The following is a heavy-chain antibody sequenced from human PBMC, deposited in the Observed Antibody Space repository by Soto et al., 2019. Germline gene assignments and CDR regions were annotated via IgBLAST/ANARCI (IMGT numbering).Heavy chain of an antibody. CDR2: ISYDGSNK. D-gene: IGHD2-2*01. Sequence: PVGSLRLSCAASGFTFSSYAMHWVRQAPGKGLEWVAVISYDGSNKYYADSVKGRFTISRDNSKNTLYLQMNSLRAEDTAVYYCARDPPRYVIVVVPAARIDYWGQGTLVTVSS. V-gene: IGHV3-30-3*01. J-gene: IGHJ4*02. CDR3: ARDPPRYVIVVVPAARIDY. CDR1: GFTFSSYA.